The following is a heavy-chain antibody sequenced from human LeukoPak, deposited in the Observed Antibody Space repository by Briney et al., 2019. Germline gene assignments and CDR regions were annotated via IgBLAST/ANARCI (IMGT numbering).Heavy chain of an antibody. CDR3: AKVQIKWELLPATRFDY. V-gene: IGHV3-23*01. CDR1: GFTFSSYA. D-gene: IGHD1-26*01. CDR2: ISGSGGST. Sequence: QTGGSLRLSCAASGFTFSSYAMSWVRQAPGKGLEWVSAISGSGGSTYYADSVKGRFTISRDNSKNTLYLQMNSLRAEDTAVYYCAKVQIKWELLPATRFDYWGQGTLVTVSS. J-gene: IGHJ4*02.